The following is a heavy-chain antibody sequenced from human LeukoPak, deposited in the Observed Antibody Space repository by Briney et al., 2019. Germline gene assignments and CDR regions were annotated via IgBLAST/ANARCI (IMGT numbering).Heavy chain of an antibody. CDR2: IYTGGST. V-gene: IGHV3-66*01. D-gene: IGHD6-13*01. CDR1: GFTVSSNY. J-gene: IGHJ4*02. Sequence: QPGGSLRLSCAASGFTVSSNYMSWVRQAPGKGLEWVSVIYTGGSTYYADSVKGRFTISRDNAKAKNSLYLQMNSLRAEDTAVYYCARVVQQQLGYFDYWGQGTLVTVSS. CDR3: ARVVQQQLGYFDY.